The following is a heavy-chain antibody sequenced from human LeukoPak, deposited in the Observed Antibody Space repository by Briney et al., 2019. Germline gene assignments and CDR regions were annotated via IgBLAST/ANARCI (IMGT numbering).Heavy chain of an antibody. CDR3: ANSGGDCYCAFDI. V-gene: IGHV3-74*01. Sequence: PGGSLRLSCAASGFTFSSYWMHWVRQAPGKGLVWVSRINSDGSSTSYADSVKGRFTISRDNSKNALYLQMNSLRAEDTAVYYCANSGGDCYCAFDIWGQGTMVTVSS. CDR1: GFTFSSYW. D-gene: IGHD2-21*02. CDR2: INSDGSST. J-gene: IGHJ3*02.